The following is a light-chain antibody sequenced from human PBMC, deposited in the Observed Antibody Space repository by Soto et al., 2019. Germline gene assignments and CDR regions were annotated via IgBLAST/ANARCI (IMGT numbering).Light chain of an antibody. J-gene: IGLJ7*01. V-gene: IGLV2-23*02. CDR2: EVS. CDR1: SSDVGSYKL. Sequence: QSALTQPASVSGSPGQSFTISCTGTSSDVGSYKLVSWYQQHPGKAPKLMISEVSKRPSGISDRFSGSKSGSTASLTISGLQAEDEADYYCCSYAGTSPHTVFGGGTQLTVL. CDR3: CSYAGTSPHTV.